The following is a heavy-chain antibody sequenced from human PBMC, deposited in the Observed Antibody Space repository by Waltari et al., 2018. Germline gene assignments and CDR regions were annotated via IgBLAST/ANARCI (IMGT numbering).Heavy chain of an antibody. Sequence: QVHLAESGGGVVQPGRSLRLSCVTSGFTFGAYGMHWVRQTPGKGLEWVAMISYEGSNQYYADSVKGRFTISRDNFKHTLYLQISSLTTNDTGVYYCAKGGLASTYYYSPMDVWGHGTSVTVSS. CDR1: GFTFGAYG. CDR3: AKGGLASTYYYSPMDV. J-gene: IGHJ6*02. V-gene: IGHV3-30*18. D-gene: IGHD3-22*01. CDR2: ISYEGSNQ.